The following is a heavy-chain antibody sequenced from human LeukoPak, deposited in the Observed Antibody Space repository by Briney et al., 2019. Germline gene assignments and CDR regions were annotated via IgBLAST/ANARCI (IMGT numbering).Heavy chain of an antibody. CDR1: GFTFSSYG. J-gene: IGHJ4*02. CDR3: AKESPDYDILTGYYRE. V-gene: IGHV3-23*01. D-gene: IGHD3-9*01. Sequence: GGTLRLSCAASGFTFSSYGMSWVRQAPGKGLEWVSAISGSGGSTYYADSVKGRFTISRDNSKNTLYLQMNGLRAEDTAVYYCAKESPDYDILTGYYREWGQGTLVTVSS. CDR2: ISGSGGST.